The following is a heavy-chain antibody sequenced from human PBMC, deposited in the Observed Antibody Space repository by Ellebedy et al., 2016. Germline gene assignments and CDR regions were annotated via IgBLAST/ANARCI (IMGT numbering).Heavy chain of an antibody. Sequence: SETLSLTCAVYGGSFSGYYWSWIRQPPGKGLEWIGYIYYSGSTNYNPSLKSRVTISVDTSKNQFSLKLSSVTAADTAVYYCASYYDSSGYYDYWGQGTLVTVSS. J-gene: IGHJ4*02. V-gene: IGHV4-59*12. CDR2: IYYSGST. D-gene: IGHD3-22*01. CDR3: ASYYDSSGYYDY. CDR1: GGSFSGYY.